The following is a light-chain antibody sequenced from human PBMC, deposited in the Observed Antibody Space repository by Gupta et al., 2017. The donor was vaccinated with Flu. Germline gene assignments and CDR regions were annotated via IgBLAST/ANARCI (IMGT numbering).Light chain of an antibody. J-gene: IGKJ2*01. CDR2: KVS. Sequence: ISSMSTQSLVYSSGNTYLNGFQQRQGQSPRRLIYKVSNGDSVVPVRFIGSGSCTDFTLKISMVEAEDVGVYYCLQGTHWPNTFGQGTKLEIK. V-gene: IGKV2-30*01. CDR3: LQGTHWPNT. CDR1: QSLVYSSGNTY.